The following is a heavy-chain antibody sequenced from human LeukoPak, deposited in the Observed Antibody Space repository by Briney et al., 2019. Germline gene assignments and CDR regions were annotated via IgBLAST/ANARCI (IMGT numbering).Heavy chain of an antibody. CDR2: ISSSSTYL. CDR3: AELGITMIGGV. V-gene: IGHV3-21*01. CDR1: GFTLSSYT. Sequence: PGGSLRLSCAASGFTLSSYTMNWVRQAPGKGLEWVSSISSSSTYLDYADSVKGRFTISRDNAKNSLYLQMNSLRAEDTAVYYCAELGITMIGGVWGKGTTVTISS. D-gene: IGHD3-10*02. J-gene: IGHJ6*04.